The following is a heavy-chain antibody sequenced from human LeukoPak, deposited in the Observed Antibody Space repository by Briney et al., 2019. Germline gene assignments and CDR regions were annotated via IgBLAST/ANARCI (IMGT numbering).Heavy chain of an antibody. CDR1: GFTFSSYW. V-gene: IGHV3-7*01. D-gene: IGHD3-16*01. CDR2: IKQDGSEK. Sequence: GGSLRLSCAASGFTFSSYWMSWVRQAPGKGLEWVANIKQDGSEKYYVDSVKGRFTISRDNAKNSLYLQMNSLRAEDTAVYYCAGSTWMITLDYWGQGTLVTVSS. CDR3: AGSTWMITLDY. J-gene: IGHJ4*02.